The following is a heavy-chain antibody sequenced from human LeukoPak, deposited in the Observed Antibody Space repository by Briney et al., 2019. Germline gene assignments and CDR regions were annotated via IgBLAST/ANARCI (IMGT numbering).Heavy chain of an antibody. V-gene: IGHV4-34*01. D-gene: IGHD3-9*01. CDR3: ARGGGLRYFDWLPPDWFDP. CDR2: INHSGST. Sequence: SETLSLTCAVYGGSFSGYYWSWIRQPLGKGLEWIGEINHSGSTNYNPSLKSRVTISVDTSKNQFSLKLSSVTAADTAVYYCARGGGLRYFDWLPPDWFDPWGQGTLVTVSS. CDR1: GGSFSGYY. J-gene: IGHJ5*02.